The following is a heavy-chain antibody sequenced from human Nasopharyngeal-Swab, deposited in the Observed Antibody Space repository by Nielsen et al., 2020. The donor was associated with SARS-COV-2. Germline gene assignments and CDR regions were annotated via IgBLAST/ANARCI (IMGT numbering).Heavy chain of an antibody. Sequence: GRSLRLSCAASGFTFSSYSMNWVRQAPGKGLEWVSSISSSSSYIYYADSVKGRFTISRDNAKNSLYLQMNSLRAEDTAVYYCARTAAASENGMDVWGQGTTVTVSS. CDR3: ARTAAASENGMDV. J-gene: IGHJ6*02. D-gene: IGHD2-2*01. CDR2: ISSSSSYI. CDR1: GFTFSSYS. V-gene: IGHV3-21*01.